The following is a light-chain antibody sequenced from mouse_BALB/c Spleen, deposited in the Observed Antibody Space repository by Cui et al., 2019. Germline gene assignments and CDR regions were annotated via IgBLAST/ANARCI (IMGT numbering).Light chain of an antibody. CDR3: QQWSSYPRT. J-gene: IGKJ1*01. CDR1: SSVSY. CDR2: DTS. V-gene: IGKV4-55*01. Sequence: QIVLTQSPAIMSASPGEKVTMTCSASSSVSYMYWYQQKPGSSPRLLIYDTSNLASGVPVRFSGSGSGTSYSLTISRMEAEDAATYYCQQWSSYPRTFGGGTKVEIK.